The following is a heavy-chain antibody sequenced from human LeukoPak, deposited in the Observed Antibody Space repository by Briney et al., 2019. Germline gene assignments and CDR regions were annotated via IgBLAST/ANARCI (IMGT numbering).Heavy chain of an antibody. CDR2: TWYDGSNK. Sequence: GGSLRLSCAASGFTYNSHAMHWVRQAPGKGLEWVAVTWYDGSNKYYADSVKGRFTISRDNSKNTLYLQMNSLRAKDTVVYYCARAGGSYYPYYYYGMDVWGQGTAVTVSS. CDR1: GFTYNSHA. J-gene: IGHJ6*02. D-gene: IGHD1-26*01. V-gene: IGHV3-33*01. CDR3: ARAGGSYYPYYYYGMDV.